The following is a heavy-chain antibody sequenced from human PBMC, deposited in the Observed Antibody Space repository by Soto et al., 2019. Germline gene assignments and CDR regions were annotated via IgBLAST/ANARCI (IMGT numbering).Heavy chain of an antibody. CDR2: IAHDASKI. Sequence: GGSLRLSCAASGFTFGGKTMYWVRQAPGKGLEWVALIAHDASKIYYADSVKGRFTISRDNSKNTLYLQMNSLRAEDTAVYYCARAYSGYPTAFDYWGQGTLVTVSS. CDR1: GFTFGGKT. D-gene: IGHD5-12*01. CDR3: ARAYSGYPTAFDY. J-gene: IGHJ4*02. V-gene: IGHV3-30-3*01.